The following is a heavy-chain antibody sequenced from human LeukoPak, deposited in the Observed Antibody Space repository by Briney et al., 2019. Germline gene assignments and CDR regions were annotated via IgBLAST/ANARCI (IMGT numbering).Heavy chain of an antibody. D-gene: IGHD5-18*01. Sequence: SETLSLTGTVSGGSIGSSSYYWGWIRQPPGKGREWIGCIYFSGNTSYNPSLKSRVTISVETSKNQFSMKMRSVTAANTAVYYCARYSYGSEYFDYWGQGTLVTVSS. V-gene: IGHV4-39*01. CDR2: IYFSGNT. CDR1: GGSIGSSSYY. J-gene: IGHJ4*02. CDR3: ARYSYGSEYFDY.